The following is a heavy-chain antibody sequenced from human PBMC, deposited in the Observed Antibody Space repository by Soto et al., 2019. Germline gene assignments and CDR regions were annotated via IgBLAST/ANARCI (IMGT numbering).Heavy chain of an antibody. D-gene: IGHD1-7*01. V-gene: IGHV1-2*04. Sequence: ASVKVSCKASGYTFTGYYMHWVRQAPGQGLEWMGWINPNSGGTNYAQKFQGWVTMTRDTSISTAYMELSRLGSDDTAVYYCARGQGGLELDAFDIWGQGTMVTVSS. J-gene: IGHJ3*02. CDR2: INPNSGGT. CDR1: GYTFTGYY. CDR3: ARGQGGLELDAFDI.